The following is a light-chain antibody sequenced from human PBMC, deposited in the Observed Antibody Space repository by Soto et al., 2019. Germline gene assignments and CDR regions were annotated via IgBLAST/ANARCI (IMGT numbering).Light chain of an antibody. V-gene: IGKV1-5*01. CDR1: QSIRNW. J-gene: IGKJ1*01. Sequence: DIQMTQSPSTLSASVGDRVTITCRASQSIRNWLAWYQQQPGKAPKLLIYDASSLESGVPSRFSGSGSGTEFTHTISSLQPDDFATYYCQQYNTYWTFGQGTKVDIK. CDR3: QQYNTYWT. CDR2: DAS.